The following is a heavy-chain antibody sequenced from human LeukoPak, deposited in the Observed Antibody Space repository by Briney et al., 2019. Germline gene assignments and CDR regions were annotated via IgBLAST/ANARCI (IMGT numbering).Heavy chain of an antibody. D-gene: IGHD6-13*01. J-gene: IGHJ5*02. CDR3: ARDWGMGPSSSWA. CDR1: GGTFSNYA. V-gene: IGHV1-69*01. Sequence: SVKVSCKASGGTFSNYAINWVRQAPGQGLEWMGGIIPIFGTPNYAQKFQGGVTITADESTSTAYMKLRSLKPEDTAVYYCARDWGMGPSSSWAWGQGTLVTVSS. CDR2: IIPIFGTP.